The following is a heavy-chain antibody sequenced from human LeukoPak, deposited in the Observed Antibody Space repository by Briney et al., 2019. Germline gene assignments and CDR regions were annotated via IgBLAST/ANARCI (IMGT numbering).Heavy chain of an antibody. Sequence: SETLSLTCTVSGGSISSYYWSWIRQPPGKGLERIGYIYYSGSTNYNPSLKSRVTISVDTSKNQFSLKLSSVTAADTAVYYCARETYYYDSSGYYVTGFDYWGQGTLVTVSS. CDR2: IYYSGST. D-gene: IGHD3-22*01. V-gene: IGHV4-59*01. CDR3: ARETYYYDSSGYYVTGFDY. CDR1: GGSISSYY. J-gene: IGHJ4*02.